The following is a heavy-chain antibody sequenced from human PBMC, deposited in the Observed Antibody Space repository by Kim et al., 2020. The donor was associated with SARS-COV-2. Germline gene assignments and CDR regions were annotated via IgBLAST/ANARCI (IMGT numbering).Heavy chain of an antibody. CDR2: IYYSGST. Sequence: SETLSLTCTVSGGSISSYYWSWIRQPPGKGLEWIGYIYYSGSTNYYPSLKSRVTISVDTSKNQFSLKLSSVTAADTAVYYCARVPGYDFWSGCWFDYWGQGTLVTVSS. CDR1: GGSISSYY. CDR3: ARVPGYDFWSGCWFDY. J-gene: IGHJ4*02. V-gene: IGHV4-59*01. D-gene: IGHD3-3*01.